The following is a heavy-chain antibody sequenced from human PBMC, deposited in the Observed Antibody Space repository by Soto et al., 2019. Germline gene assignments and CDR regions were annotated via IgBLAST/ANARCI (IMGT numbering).Heavy chain of an antibody. CDR2: ITTGNDYI. J-gene: IGHJ5*01. CDR3: ARDSYSSLFDS. D-gene: IGHD6-19*01. V-gene: IGHV3-21*01. Sequence: PGGSLRLSCVSSGFTLISFSMSWVRQTPGKGLEWVSSITTGNDYISYADSVKGRFTISRDNAKNSLFLQMNSLRAEDTALYFCARDSYSSLFDSWGQGTLVTVSS. CDR1: GFTLISFS.